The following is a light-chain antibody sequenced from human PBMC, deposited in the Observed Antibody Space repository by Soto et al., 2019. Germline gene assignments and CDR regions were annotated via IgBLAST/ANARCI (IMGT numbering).Light chain of an antibody. CDR1: RGITNS. CDR3: QQYDSVPLT. J-gene: IGKJ4*01. V-gene: IGKV1-27*01. Sequence: DIQMTQSPSSLSASVGDRVTIACRASRGITNSVAWYQQKPGKVPRLLMYGASNVQSGVSSRFAGSGFGTEFTLSISSLQPGDVATYYCQQYDSVPLTFGGGTKVDIK. CDR2: GAS.